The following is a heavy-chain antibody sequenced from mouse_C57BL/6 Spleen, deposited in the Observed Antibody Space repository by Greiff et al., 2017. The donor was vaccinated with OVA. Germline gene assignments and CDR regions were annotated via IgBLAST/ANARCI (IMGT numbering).Heavy chain of an antibody. J-gene: IGHJ3*01. CDR3: AREDDGYSWFAY. V-gene: IGHV1-54*01. CDR1: GHAFTNYL. Sequence: QVQLQQSGAELVRPGTSVKVSCKASGHAFTNYLIEWVKQRPGQGLEWIGVINPGSGGTNYNEKFKGKATLTADKSSSTAYMQLSSLTSEDSAVYFCAREDDGYSWFAYWGQGTLVTVSA. CDR2: INPGSGGT. D-gene: IGHD2-3*01.